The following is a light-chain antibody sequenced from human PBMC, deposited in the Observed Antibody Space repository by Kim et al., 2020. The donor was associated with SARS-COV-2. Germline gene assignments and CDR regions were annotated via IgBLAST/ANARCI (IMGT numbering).Light chain of an antibody. CDR3: EKYNSAPWT. J-gene: IGKJ1*01. V-gene: IGKV1-27*01. Sequence: ASVGERVTITCRASQDIANSLAWYQQKPGKVPQVLIYAASTLQSGVPSRFSCSGSGTEFTLTIGSLQTEDVATYYCEKYNSAPWTFGPGTKVDIK. CDR1: QDIANS. CDR2: AAS.